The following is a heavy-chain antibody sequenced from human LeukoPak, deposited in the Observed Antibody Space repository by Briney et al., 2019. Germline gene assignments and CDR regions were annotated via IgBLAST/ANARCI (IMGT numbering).Heavy chain of an antibody. CDR3: AREGYYCGSGSSEYAFDI. Sequence: GGSLRLSCAASGFTFSSYGMHWVRQAPGKGLEWVAVIWYDGSNKYYADSVKGRFTISRDNSKNTLYLQMNSLRAEDTAVYYCAREGYYCGSGSSEYAFDIWGQGTMVTVSS. CDR2: IWYDGSNK. J-gene: IGHJ3*02. V-gene: IGHV3-33*01. CDR1: GFTFSSYG. D-gene: IGHD3-10*01.